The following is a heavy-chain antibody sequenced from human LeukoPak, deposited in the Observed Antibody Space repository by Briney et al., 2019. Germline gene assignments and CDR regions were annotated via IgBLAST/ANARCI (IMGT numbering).Heavy chain of an antibody. Sequence: GSSVKVSCKASGDTFSNYDVTWVRQAPGQGLEWMGRIIPVFDTAKYAQNFQGRVTMTTDESSSTAYMELYSLRSGDTAVYYCALSAEKQLVYFDFWGQGTLVTVSS. CDR1: GDTFSNYD. J-gene: IGHJ4*02. V-gene: IGHV1-69*05. CDR2: IIPVFDTA. D-gene: IGHD6-13*01. CDR3: ALSAEKQLVYFDF.